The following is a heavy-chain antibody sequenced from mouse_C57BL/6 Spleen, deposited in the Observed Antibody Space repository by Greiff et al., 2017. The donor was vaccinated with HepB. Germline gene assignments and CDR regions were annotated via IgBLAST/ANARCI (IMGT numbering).Heavy chain of an antibody. V-gene: IGHV1-15*01. J-gene: IGHJ1*03. CDR3: TSRGSAYTYGSSWYFDV. D-gene: IGHD2-2*01. CDR2: IDPETGGT. Sequence: QVQLQQSGAELVRPGASVTLSCKASGYTFTDYEMHWVKQTPVHGLEWIGAIDPETGGTAYNQKFKGKAILTATKSSSTAYMELRSLTSGDSAVYYCTSRGSAYTYGSSWYFDVWGTGTTVTVSS. CDR1: GYTFTDYE.